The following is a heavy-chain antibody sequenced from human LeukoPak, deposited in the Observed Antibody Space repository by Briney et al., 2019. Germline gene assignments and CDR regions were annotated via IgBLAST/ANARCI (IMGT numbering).Heavy chain of an antibody. CDR1: GFTVSSNY. V-gene: IGHV3-15*01. CDR3: TRGGYYAGY. J-gene: IGHJ4*02. Sequence: GGSLRLSCAASGFTVSSNYMSWVRQAPGKGLEWVGRIKSKADGETTDYAAPVKGRFTISRDDSKNTLYLQMNSLKTEDTAVYYCTRGGYYAGYWGQGTLVTVSS. CDR2: IKSKADGETT. D-gene: IGHD3-10*01.